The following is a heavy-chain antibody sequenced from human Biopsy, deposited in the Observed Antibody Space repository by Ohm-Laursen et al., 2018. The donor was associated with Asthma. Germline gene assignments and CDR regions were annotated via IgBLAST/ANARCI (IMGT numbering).Heavy chain of an antibody. J-gene: IGHJ6*02. CDR1: GGTFRTYA. V-gene: IGHV1-69*13. CDR2: IIPMYGVP. CDR3: ARVDAIMISGDFYFYSGFDL. D-gene: IGHD3-16*01. Sequence: SVKVSCKASGGTFRTYAFNWVRQAPGQGLGWMGGIIPMYGVPKVAQKFQGRVTITADESTSTAYMEMSSLRSEDTAVYYCARVDAIMISGDFYFYSGFDLWGQGTTVRVSS.